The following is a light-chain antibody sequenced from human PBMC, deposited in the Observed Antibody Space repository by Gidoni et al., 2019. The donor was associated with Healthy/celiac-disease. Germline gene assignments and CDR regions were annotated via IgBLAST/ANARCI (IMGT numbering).Light chain of an antibody. CDR1: QDISNY. CDR3: KQYDNLPCT. V-gene: IGKV1-33*01. Sequence: DIPITQSPSSLSASVGARVTITCQASQDISNYLNWYQQKPGKAPKLLIYDASNLETGVPSRFSGSGSGTDFTFTISRLQPEDIATYYCKQYDNLPCTFGQGTKVEIK. J-gene: IGKJ1*01. CDR2: DAS.